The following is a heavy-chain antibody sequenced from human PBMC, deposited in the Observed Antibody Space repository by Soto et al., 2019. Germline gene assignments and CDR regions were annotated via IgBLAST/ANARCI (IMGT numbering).Heavy chain of an antibody. V-gene: IGHV5-10-1*01. Sequence: GESLKISCKGSGYSFTSYWISWGRQMPGKGLEWMGRIDPSDSYTNYSASFQGHVTISADKSIRTAYLQWSSLKASDTAMYYCATNYGDYGPPEGYWGPGTLVAVYS. CDR1: GYSFTSYW. CDR2: IDPSDSYT. CDR3: ATNYGDYGPPEGY. D-gene: IGHD4-17*01. J-gene: IGHJ4*02.